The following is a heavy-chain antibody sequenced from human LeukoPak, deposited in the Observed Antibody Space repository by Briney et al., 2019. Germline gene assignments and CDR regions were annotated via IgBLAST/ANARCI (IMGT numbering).Heavy chain of an antibody. Sequence: PGGSLRLSRAASGFTVSSNYMSWVRQAPGKGLEWVSVIYSGGSTYYADSVKGRFTISRDKSKNTLYLQMNSLRAEDTAVYYCAYEVTGAIDYWGQGTLVTVSS. V-gene: IGHV3-53*05. D-gene: IGHD1-20*01. CDR3: AYEVTGAIDY. CDR1: GFTVSSNY. CDR2: IYSGGST. J-gene: IGHJ4*02.